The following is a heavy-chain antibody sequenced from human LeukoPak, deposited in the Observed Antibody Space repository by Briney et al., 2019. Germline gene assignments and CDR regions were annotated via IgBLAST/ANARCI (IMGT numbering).Heavy chain of an antibody. CDR3: ARGYCSSTSCLISWFDP. CDR2: ISAYNGNT. Sequence: ASVKVSFKASGYTFTSYGISWVRQAPGQGGEWMGWISAYNGNTNYAQKLQGRVTITTDTSTSTAYMELRSLRSDDTAVYYCARGYCSSTSCLISWFDPWGQGTLVTVSS. D-gene: IGHD2-2*01. V-gene: IGHV1-18*01. J-gene: IGHJ5*02. CDR1: GYTFTSYG.